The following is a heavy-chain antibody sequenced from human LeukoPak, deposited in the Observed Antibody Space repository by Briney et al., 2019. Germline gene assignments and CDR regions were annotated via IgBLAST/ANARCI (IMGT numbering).Heavy chain of an antibody. D-gene: IGHD6-19*01. V-gene: IGHV4-59*12. J-gene: IGHJ4*02. CDR2: IHGSGNT. CDR3: ARETMLAGFASGLGFNY. Sequence: SETLSLTCTVAGASISSWYWSWIRQPPGKGLEWIGNIHGSGNTNYNPSLKSRVSMSLDTSKNQVSLNLTSVTAADTATYFCARETMLAGFASGLGFNYWGQGILVIVSS. CDR1: GASISSWY.